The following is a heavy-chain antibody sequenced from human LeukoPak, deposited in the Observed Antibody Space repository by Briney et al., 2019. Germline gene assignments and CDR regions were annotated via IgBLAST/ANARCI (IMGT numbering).Heavy chain of an antibody. J-gene: IGHJ6*02. D-gene: IGHD6-13*01. Sequence: HSGGSLRLSCAASGFTFSSYGMHWVRQAPGKGLEWVAVISYDGSNKYYADSVKGRFTISRDNFKNTLYLQMNSLRAEDTALYYCAKGGLGRSWAIYYYGMDVWGQGTTVTVSS. CDR3: AKGGLGRSWAIYYYGMDV. CDR1: GFTFSSYG. CDR2: ISYDGSNK. V-gene: IGHV3-30*18.